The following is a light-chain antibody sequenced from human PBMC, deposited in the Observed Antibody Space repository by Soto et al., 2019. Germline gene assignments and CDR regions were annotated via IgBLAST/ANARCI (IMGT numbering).Light chain of an antibody. CDR1: SSDIGDYRY. CDR3: MSYTSSHTPFV. V-gene: IGLV2-14*01. CDR2: VNS. J-gene: IGLJ1*01. Sequence: QSALTQPASVSGSPGQTITISCTGTSSDIGDYRYVSWYQQHPEKAPKLLIYVNSNRPSGLSNRFSASKSGTPASLTTAGLQAEDEADYYCMSYTSSHTPFVFGTGTKVTVL.